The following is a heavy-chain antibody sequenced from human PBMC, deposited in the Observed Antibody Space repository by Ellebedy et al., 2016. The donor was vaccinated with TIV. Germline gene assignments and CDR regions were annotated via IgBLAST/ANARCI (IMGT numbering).Heavy chain of an antibody. V-gene: IGHV5-51*01. CDR2: IDLSDSDT. D-gene: IGHD1-14*01. Sequence: GESLKISCQGSAYSFLNYWIVWVRQMPGRGLAWMGIIDLSDSDTRYSPSFQGQVTISADRSVTTAYLPFNSLKPSDTAVYYCAKLGHRATPDDSWGQGTLVTVSS. J-gene: IGHJ4*02. CDR3: AKLGHRATPDDS. CDR1: AYSFLNYW.